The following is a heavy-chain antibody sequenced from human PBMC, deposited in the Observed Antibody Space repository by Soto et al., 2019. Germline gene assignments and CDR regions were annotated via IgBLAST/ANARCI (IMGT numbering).Heavy chain of an antibody. CDR1: GYTFTSYG. D-gene: IGHD2-2*01. V-gene: IGHV1-18*01. Sequence: ASVKVSCKASGYTFTSYGISWVRQAPGQGLEWMGWISAYNGNTNYAQKLQGRVTMTTDTSTSTAYMELRSLRSDDTAVYYCARGQTLGYCSSTSCSYYYYYYMDVWGKGTTVTVSS. CDR3: ARGQTLGYCSSTSCSYYYYYYMDV. J-gene: IGHJ6*03. CDR2: ISAYNGNT.